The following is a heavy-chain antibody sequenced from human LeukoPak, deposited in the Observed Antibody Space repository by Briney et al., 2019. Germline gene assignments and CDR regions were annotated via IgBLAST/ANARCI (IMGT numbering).Heavy chain of an antibody. Sequence: PGGSLRLSCAASGFTFSSYSMNWVRQAPGKGLEWVSSISSSSSYIYYADSVKGRFTISRDNAKNSLYLQMNSLRAEDTAVYYCARVDLWVVSPAFDIWGQGTMVTVSS. CDR3: ARVDLWVVSPAFDI. V-gene: IGHV3-21*01. D-gene: IGHD3/OR15-3a*01. J-gene: IGHJ3*02. CDR1: GFTFSSYS. CDR2: ISSSSSYI.